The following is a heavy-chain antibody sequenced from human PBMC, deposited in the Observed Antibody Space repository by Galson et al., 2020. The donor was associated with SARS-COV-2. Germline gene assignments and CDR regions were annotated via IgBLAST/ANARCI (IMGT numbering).Heavy chain of an antibody. J-gene: IGHJ4*02. D-gene: IGHD5-18*01. CDR1: GFTFSSYA. CDR2: ISYDGSNK. Sequence: GESLKISCAASGFTFSSYAMHWVRQAPGKGLEWVAVISYDGSNKYYADSVKGRFTISRDTSKSTLYLQMNSLRAEDTAVYYCARSGSGYNYVDYWGQGTQVIVSS. CDR3: ARSGSGYNYVDY. V-gene: IGHV3-30*01.